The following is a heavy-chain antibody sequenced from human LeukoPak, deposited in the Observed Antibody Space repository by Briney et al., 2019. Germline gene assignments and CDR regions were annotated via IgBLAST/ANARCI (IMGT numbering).Heavy chain of an antibody. Sequence: ASVKVSCKASGYTFTSYGISWVRQAPGQGLEWMGWISAYNGNTNYAQKLQGRVTMTTDTSTSTAYMELRSLRSDDTAVYYCARNPTVTSQHNYYYYGMDVWGQGTAVTVSS. J-gene: IGHJ6*02. CDR3: ARNPTVTSQHNYYYYGMDV. CDR2: ISAYNGNT. CDR1: GYTFTSYG. D-gene: IGHD4-17*01. V-gene: IGHV1-18*01.